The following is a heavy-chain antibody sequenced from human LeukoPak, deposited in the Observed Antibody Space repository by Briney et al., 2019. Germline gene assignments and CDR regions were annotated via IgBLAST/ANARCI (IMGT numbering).Heavy chain of an antibody. Sequence: SETLSLTCAVYGGSFSGYYWSWIRQPPGKGLEWIGEINHSGSTNYNPSLKSRVTMSVDTSKNQFSLKLSSVTAADTAVYYCARGPQGIVVHFDYWGQGTLVTVSS. CDR1: GGSFSGYY. J-gene: IGHJ4*02. V-gene: IGHV4-34*01. CDR3: ARGPQGIVVHFDY. CDR2: INHSGST. D-gene: IGHD3-22*01.